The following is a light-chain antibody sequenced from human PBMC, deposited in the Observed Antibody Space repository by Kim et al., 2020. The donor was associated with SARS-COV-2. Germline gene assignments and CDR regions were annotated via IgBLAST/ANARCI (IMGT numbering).Light chain of an antibody. V-gene: IGKV1-17*02. CDR3: LQHHTFPRT. J-gene: IGKJ1*01. CDR2: AIS. CDR1: QGINND. Sequence: DIQMTQSPSSLSASVGDRVTITCRSSQGINNDLGWYQQRLGEAPKRLIFAISTLQSGVPSRFSGSGSWTEFTLTISNLQPEDFATYYCLQHHTFPRTFGQGTKADIK.